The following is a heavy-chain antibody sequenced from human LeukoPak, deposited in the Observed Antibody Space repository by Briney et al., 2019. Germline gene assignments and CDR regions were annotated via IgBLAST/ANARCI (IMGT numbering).Heavy chain of an antibody. Sequence: SETLSLTCRVSGYSISGGYYWAWLRQPPGKGPEWIGSVYHSGTTSYNPSLESRITISIDTSRNQFSLNLTSVTAADTAVYYCARQPGGTAAFDIWGQGTTVTVSA. V-gene: IGHV4-38-2*01. D-gene: IGHD1-14*01. CDR1: GYSISGGYY. CDR2: VYHSGTT. J-gene: IGHJ3*02. CDR3: ARQPGGTAAFDI.